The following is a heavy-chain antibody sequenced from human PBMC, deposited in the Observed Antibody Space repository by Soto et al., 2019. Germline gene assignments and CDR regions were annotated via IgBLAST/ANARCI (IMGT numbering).Heavy chain of an antibody. CDR2: IYYSGST. CDR1: GGSISSSSYY. Sequence: QLQLQESGPGLVKPSETLSLTCTVSGGSISSSSYYWGWIRQPPGKGLEWIGSIYYSGSTYYNPSLKSRVTISVDTSKNQFSLKLSSVTAADTAVYYCARQSSGWYGDYWGQGTLVTVSS. J-gene: IGHJ4*02. V-gene: IGHV4-39*01. D-gene: IGHD6-19*01. CDR3: ARQSSGWYGDY.